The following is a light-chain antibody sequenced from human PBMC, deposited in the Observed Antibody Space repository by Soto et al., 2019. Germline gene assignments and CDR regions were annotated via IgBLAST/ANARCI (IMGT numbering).Light chain of an antibody. J-gene: IGKJ1*01. CDR1: QSISSW. CDR3: QQYDNDSWT. Sequence: EIQMTQSPSTLSASVGDRVIITCRASQSISSWLAWYQQKPGKAPNLLIYKASTLKSGVPSRFSGSGSGTEFTLTISSLQPDDFATYYSQQYDNDSWTFGQGTKVEIK. V-gene: IGKV1-5*03. CDR2: KAS.